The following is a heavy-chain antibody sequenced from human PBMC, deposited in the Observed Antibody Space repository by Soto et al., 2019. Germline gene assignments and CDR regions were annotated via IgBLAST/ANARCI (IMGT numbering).Heavy chain of an antibody. CDR3: AKGDILTGSKEGWDY. CDR1: GFTFRSYA. CDR2: IDGGGAGS. J-gene: IGHJ4*02. D-gene: IGHD3-9*01. Sequence: EVQLLESGGGLVQPGGSLRLSCAASGFTFRSYAMSWVRQAPGRGLECVSSIDGGGAGSYYADSVKGRFTISRDNSKNTLDLQMTSLRAEDTAVYYCAKGDILTGSKEGWDYWGQGTLVTVSS. V-gene: IGHV3-23*01.